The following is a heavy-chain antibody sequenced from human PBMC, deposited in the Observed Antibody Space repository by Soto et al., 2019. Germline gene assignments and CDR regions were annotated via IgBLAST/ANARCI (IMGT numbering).Heavy chain of an antibody. V-gene: IGHV3-48*03. CDR1: GFTFSSYE. Sequence: EVQLVESGGGLVQPGGSLRLSCAASGFTFSSYEMNWGRQAPGKGLEWVSYISSSGSTIYYADSVKGRFTISRDNAKNSLYLQMNSLRAEDTAVYYCSRSITGTIDYWGQGTLVTVSS. CDR2: ISSSGSTI. D-gene: IGHD1-20*01. CDR3: SRSITGTIDY. J-gene: IGHJ4*02.